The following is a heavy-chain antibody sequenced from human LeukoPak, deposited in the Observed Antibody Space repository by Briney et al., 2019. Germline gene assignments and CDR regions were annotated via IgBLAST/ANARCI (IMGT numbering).Heavy chain of an antibody. CDR3: ARDHRGIYSPFDY. D-gene: IGHD2-21*01. CDR2: TKQDGSEK. J-gene: IGHJ4*02. V-gene: IGHV3-7*01. Sequence: TGGSLRLSCAASGFTFSSYWMNWVRQAPGEGLEWVANTKQDGSEKYYVDSAKGRFTISRDNAKNSLYLQMNSLRAEDTAVYYCARDHRGIYSPFDYWGQGTLVTVSS. CDR1: GFTFSSYW.